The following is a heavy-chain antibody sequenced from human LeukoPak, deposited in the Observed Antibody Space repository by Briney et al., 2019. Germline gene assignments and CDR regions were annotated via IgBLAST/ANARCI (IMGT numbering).Heavy chain of an antibody. D-gene: IGHD3-22*01. CDR3: ASCYYDSSGYGRSYYYGMDV. V-gene: IGHV4-34*01. CDR2: INHSGST. Sequence: KSSETLSLTCAVYGGSFSGYYWSGIRQPPGKGLEWIGEINHSGSTNYNTSLKSRVTISVDTSKNQFSLKLSSVTAADTAVYYCASCYYDSSGYGRSYYYGMDVWGQGTTVTVSS. CDR1: GGSFSGYY. J-gene: IGHJ6*02.